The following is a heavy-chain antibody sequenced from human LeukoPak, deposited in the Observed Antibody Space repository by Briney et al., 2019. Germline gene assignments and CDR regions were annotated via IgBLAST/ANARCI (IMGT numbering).Heavy chain of an antibody. V-gene: IGHV4-59*01. CDR3: ARGWDTGYGYYGMDV. CDR2: IYDSGST. J-gene: IGHJ6*02. Sequence: SETLSLTCTVSGGSISGYYLSWIRQSPGKGLEWIGYIYDSGSTNYNPSLRSRVVMAVDTFKTQVSLKVRSVTAADTAVYYCARGWDTGYGYYGMDVWGQGTTVTVSS. CDR1: GGSISGYY. D-gene: IGHD5-18*01.